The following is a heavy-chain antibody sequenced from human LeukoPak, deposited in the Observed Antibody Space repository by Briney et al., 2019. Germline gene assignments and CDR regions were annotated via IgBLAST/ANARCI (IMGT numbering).Heavy chain of an antibody. CDR2: INSDGSST. D-gene: IGHD5-18*01. Sequence: GGSLRLSCAASGFTFSSYWMHWVRQAPGKGLVWVLRINSDGSSTSYADSVKGRFTISRDNAKNTLYLQMNSLRAEDTAVYYCARVDTAMVGYFQHWGQGTLVTVSS. CDR1: GFTFSSYW. CDR3: ARVDTAMVGYFQH. J-gene: IGHJ1*01. V-gene: IGHV3-74*01.